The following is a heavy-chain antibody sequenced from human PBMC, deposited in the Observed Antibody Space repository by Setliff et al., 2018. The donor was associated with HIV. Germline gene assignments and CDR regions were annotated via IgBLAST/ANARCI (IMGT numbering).Heavy chain of an antibody. CDR3: ARGWGLWFGQLSILPLDP. Sequence: ASVKVSCKASGYTFTSYGISWVRQAPGQGLEWMGWISTYNGNTNYAPKLQGRVTMTTDTSTSTAYMELSSLRSDDTALYFCARGWGLWFGQLSILPLDPWGQGTLVTVSS. J-gene: IGHJ5*02. CDR1: GYTFTSYG. V-gene: IGHV1-18*01. CDR2: ISTYNGNT. D-gene: IGHD3-10*01.